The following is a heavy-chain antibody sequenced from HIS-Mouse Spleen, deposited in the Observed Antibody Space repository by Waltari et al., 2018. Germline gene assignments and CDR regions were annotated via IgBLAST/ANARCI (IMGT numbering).Heavy chain of an antibody. CDR3: AREIPYSSSWYDWYFDL. Sequence: QLQLQESGPGLVKPSETLSLTCTVSGGSISSSSYYWGWIRQPPGEGLEWLGSIYYSERTTYNPCLKSRVTISVDTSKNQFSLKLSSVTAADTAVYYCAREIPYSSSWYDWYFDLWGRGTLVTVSS. CDR1: GGSISSSSYY. V-gene: IGHV4-39*07. J-gene: IGHJ2*01. D-gene: IGHD6-13*01. CDR2: IYYSERT.